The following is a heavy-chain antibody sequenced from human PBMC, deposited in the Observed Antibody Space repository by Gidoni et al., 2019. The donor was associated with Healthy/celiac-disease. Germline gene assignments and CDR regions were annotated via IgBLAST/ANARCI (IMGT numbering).Heavy chain of an antibody. Sequence: EVQLVESGGGLVKPGGSLRLSCAASGFTFSSYSMNWVRQAPGKGLEWVSSISSSSSYIYYADSVKGRFTISRDNAKNSLYLQMNSLRAEDTAVYYCARVGRNYVEGYYYYGMDVWGQGTTVTVSS. CDR1: GFTFSSYS. D-gene: IGHD1-7*01. CDR3: ARVGRNYVEGYYYYGMDV. V-gene: IGHV3-21*01. CDR2: ISSSSSYI. J-gene: IGHJ6*02.